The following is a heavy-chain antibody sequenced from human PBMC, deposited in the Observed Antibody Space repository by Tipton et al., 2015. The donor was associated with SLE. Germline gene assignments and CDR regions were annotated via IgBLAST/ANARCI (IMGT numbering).Heavy chain of an antibody. CDR2: IYHSGST. CDR3: ARGDDAFDI. V-gene: IGHV4-34*01. J-gene: IGHJ3*02. CDR1: GGSFSGYY. Sequence: TLSLTCAVYGGSFSGYYWNWIRQPPGKGLEWIGEIYHSGSTYYNPSLKSRVTISVDTSKNQFSLKLSSVTAADTAVYYCARGDDAFDIWGQGTMVTVSS.